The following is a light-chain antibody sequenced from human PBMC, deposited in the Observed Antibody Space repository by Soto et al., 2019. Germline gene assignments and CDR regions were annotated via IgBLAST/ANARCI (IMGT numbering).Light chain of an antibody. V-gene: IGKV3-20*01. CDR2: VAS. J-gene: IGKJ1*01. Sequence: EIVLTQSPGTLSLSPGERATLSCRASQIISSSYLAWYQQKPGQAPRLLFYVASSRVTGIPDRFSGSGSGTDFTLTISRLEPEDFAVYYCQQYGRTFGQGTKV. CDR3: QQYGRT. CDR1: QIISSSY.